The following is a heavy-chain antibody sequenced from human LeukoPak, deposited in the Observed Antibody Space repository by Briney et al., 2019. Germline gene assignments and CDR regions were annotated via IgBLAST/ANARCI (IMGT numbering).Heavy chain of an antibody. CDR3: AKVGAYDSSGYYYYYFDY. D-gene: IGHD3-22*01. V-gene: IGHV3-23*01. CDR2: ISGSGGST. J-gene: IGHJ4*02. CDR1: GFTFSSYA. Sequence: GGSLRLSCAASGFTFSSYAMSWVRQAPGKGLEWVSAISGSGGSTYYADSVKGRFTISRDNSKSTLSLQMNSLRAEDTAVYYCAKVGAYDSSGYYYYYFDYWGQGTLVTVSS.